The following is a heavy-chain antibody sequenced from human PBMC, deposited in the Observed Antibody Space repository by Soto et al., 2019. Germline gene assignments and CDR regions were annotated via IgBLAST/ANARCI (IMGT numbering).Heavy chain of an antibody. J-gene: IGHJ5*02. CDR1: GGSISSGGYY. CDR3: AIGIQLWPGTNWFAP. CDR2: IYYSGST. Sequence: SETLSLTCTVSGGSISSGGYYWSWIRQHPGKGLEWIGYIYYSGSTYYNPSLKSRVTISVDTSKNQFSLKLSSVTAADTAVYYCAIGIQLWPGTNWFAPWGQGTLVTVSS. D-gene: IGHD5-18*01. V-gene: IGHV4-31*03.